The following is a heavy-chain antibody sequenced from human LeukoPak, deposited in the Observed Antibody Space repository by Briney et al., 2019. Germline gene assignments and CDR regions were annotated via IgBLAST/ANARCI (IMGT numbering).Heavy chain of an antibody. D-gene: IGHD4-23*01. CDR1: GFTFSSYG. CDR3: ARERDGNIFDY. V-gene: IGHV3-33*01. CDR2: IWYDGSNK. J-gene: IGHJ4*02. Sequence: GGSLRLSCAASGFTFSSYGMHWVRQTPGKGLEWVAVIWYDGSNKYYADSVKGRFTISRDNSKNTLYLQMNSLRAEDTAVYYCARERDGNIFDYWGQGTLVTVSS.